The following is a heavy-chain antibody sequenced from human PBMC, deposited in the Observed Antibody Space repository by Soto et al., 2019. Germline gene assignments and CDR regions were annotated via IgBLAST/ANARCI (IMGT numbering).Heavy chain of an antibody. Sequence: TCSVGNGSRISKFYYWSWIRQPPGKGLEWIGYIYYSGSTNYNPSLKSRVTISVDTSKNQFSLKLSSLTAADTAVYYCARSRHSWGPGTLVTSPQ. CDR2: IYYSGST. J-gene: IGHJ4*02. CDR1: NGSRISKFYY. D-gene: IGHD6-6*01. CDR3: ARSRHS. V-gene: IGHV4-59*08.